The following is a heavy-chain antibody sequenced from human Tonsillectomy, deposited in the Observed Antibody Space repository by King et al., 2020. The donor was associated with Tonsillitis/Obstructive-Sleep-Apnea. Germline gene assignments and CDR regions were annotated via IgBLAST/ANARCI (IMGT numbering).Heavy chain of an antibody. CDR2: IWYDGTNK. D-gene: IGHD5-24*01. V-gene: IGHV3-33*01. CDR1: GFTFSYYA. J-gene: IGHJ3*02. CDR3: ARKTGYNLGAFDI. Sequence: VQLVESGGGVVQPGRSLRLSCAASGFTFSYYAMHWVRQAPGKGLEWVAFIWYDGTNKYYADSVKGRFTISRDNSKNTLYLQMTSLRADDTAVYYGARKTGYNLGAFDIWGQGTMVTVSS.